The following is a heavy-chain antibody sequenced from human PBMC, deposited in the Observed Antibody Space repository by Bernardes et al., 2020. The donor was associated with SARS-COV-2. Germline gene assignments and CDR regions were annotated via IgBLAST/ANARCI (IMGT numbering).Heavy chain of an antibody. V-gene: IGHV5-51*01. CDR3: ARVLVPASLTFDS. D-gene: IGHD2-2*01. CDR1: GYNFTNSW. CDR2: IYPPDSDT. J-gene: IGHJ4*02. Sequence: GESLKISCKASGYNFTNSWIGWVRQLPGKGLEYVGVIYPPDSDTRYRPSFQGHVTISADKSISTAYLQWSSLTASDTAIYYCARVLVPASLTFDSWGQGTLVTVSS.